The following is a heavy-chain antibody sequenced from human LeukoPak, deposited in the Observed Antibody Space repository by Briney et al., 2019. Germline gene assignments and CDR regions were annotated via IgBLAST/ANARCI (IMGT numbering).Heavy chain of an antibody. CDR2: ISHSGTT. CDR3: LRDQDCSGGDCQVC. J-gene: IGHJ4*02. CDR1: GGSLSSGNYQ. D-gene: IGHD2-15*01. V-gene: IGHV4-39*02. Sequence: SETLSLTCTVSGGSLSSGNYQWGWIRQPPGKGLDWIALISHSGTTYYNPSLKSRVTMSVDTSKNQFSLKLNSVTAADTAVYYCLRDQDCSGGDCQVCWGQGTLVTVSS.